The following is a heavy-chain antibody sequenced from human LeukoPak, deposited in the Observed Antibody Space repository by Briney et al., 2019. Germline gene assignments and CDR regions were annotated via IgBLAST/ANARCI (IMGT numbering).Heavy chain of an antibody. CDR3: ARVITAITNWFDP. J-gene: IGHJ5*02. D-gene: IGHD2-21*02. CDR1: GFTVSSNY. Sequence: GGSLRLFCAASGFTVSSNYVSWVRQAPGKGLEWVSSIYRDGSTYFADSVKGRFTISRANSKNTLNLQMNNLRGEDTAVYYCARVITAITNWFDPWGQGTLVTVSS. CDR2: IYRDGST. V-gene: IGHV3-66*01.